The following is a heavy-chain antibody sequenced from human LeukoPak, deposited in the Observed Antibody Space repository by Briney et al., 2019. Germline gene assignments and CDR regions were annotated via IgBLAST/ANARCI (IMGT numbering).Heavy chain of an antibody. J-gene: IGHJ4*02. Sequence: GGSLRLSCAASGFIFSNYGMHWVRQAPGKGLEWVAFIRFDGTNKYYADSVKGRFAISRDSSKNTLYLQMNSLRAEDTAVYYCAKGYCSGSCYNGLDYWGQRTLVTVSS. CDR1: GFIFSNYG. D-gene: IGHD2-15*01. V-gene: IGHV3-30*02. CDR3: AKGYCSGSCYNGLDY. CDR2: IRFDGTNK.